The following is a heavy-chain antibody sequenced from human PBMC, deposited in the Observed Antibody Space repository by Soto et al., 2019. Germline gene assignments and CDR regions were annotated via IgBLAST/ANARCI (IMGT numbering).Heavy chain of an antibody. J-gene: IGHJ4*02. CDR1: GGSISSGDYY. CDR3: ARGRSSSGYYFRYYFDY. D-gene: IGHD3-22*01. V-gene: IGHV4-30-4*01. Sequence: QVQLQESGPELVKPSQTLSLTCTVSGGSISSGDYYWSWIRQPPGKGLEWIGYIYYSGSTYYNPSLKSRVTISVDTSKNLFSLKLSSVTAADTAVYYCARGRSSSGYYFRYYFDYWGQGTLVTVSS. CDR2: IYYSGST.